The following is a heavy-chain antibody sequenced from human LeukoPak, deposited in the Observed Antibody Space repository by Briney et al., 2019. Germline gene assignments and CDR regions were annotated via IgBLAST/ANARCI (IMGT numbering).Heavy chain of an antibody. Sequence: ASVKVSCKVSEYTLNELSIHWVRQAPGKGLEWMGGFDPEDDERMYAQKFQGRVAMTEDTSTDTAYMELSSLRSEDTAVYYCATARSYYDILTGYFNWFDPWGQGTLVTVSS. CDR3: ATARSYYDILTGYFNWFDP. J-gene: IGHJ5*02. D-gene: IGHD3-9*01. V-gene: IGHV1-24*01. CDR1: EYTLNELS. CDR2: FDPEDDER.